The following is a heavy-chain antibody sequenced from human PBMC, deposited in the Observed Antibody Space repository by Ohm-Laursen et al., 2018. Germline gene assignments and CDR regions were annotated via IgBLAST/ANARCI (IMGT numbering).Heavy chain of an antibody. CDR1: GFTFINYG. V-gene: IGHV1-18*01. Sequence: ASVKVSCKASGFTFINYGFNWVRQAPGQGLEWMGWISANNGKTNYSQSLQGRVTMTTDTSTSTAYMELRSLRSDDTAVYYCARGSGSHQDYYYGMDVWGQGTTVTVSS. CDR2: ISANNGKT. J-gene: IGHJ6*02. CDR3: ARGSGSHQDYYYGMDV. D-gene: IGHD1-26*01.